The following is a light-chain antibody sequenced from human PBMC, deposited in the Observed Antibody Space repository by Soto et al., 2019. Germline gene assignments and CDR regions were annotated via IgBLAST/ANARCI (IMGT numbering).Light chain of an antibody. Sequence: EIVMTQSPATLSVSPGERATLSCRASQSVRGRLAWYQHKPGQAPRLVMYDASTRATGFPARFTGSGSGTEFTLTISDLQPEDFAVYVCQQYNNWPYTFGQGTNLDIK. CDR1: QSVRGR. CDR2: DAS. CDR3: QQYNNWPYT. J-gene: IGKJ2*01. V-gene: IGKV3-15*01.